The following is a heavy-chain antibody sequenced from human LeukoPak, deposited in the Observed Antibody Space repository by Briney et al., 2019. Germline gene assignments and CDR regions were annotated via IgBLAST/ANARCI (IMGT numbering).Heavy chain of an antibody. CDR1: GFTFSSYS. CDR2: ISSSSSYI. CDR3: AKDPSYDSSGSAGY. J-gene: IGHJ4*02. D-gene: IGHD3-22*01. V-gene: IGHV3-21*04. Sequence: GGSLRLSCAASGFTFSSYSMNWVRQAPGKGLEWVSSISSSSSYIYYADSVKGRFTISRDNSKNTLYLQMNSLRGEDTAVYYCAKDPSYDSSGSAGYWGQGTLVTVSS.